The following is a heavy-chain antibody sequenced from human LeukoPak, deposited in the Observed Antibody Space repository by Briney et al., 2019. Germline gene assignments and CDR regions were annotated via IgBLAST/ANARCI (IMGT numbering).Heavy chain of an antibody. J-gene: IGHJ4*02. CDR3: TTDPHSGYCSGVSCYPYDY. CDR2: IKSDTDGETT. D-gene: IGHD2-15*01. CDR1: GFSFNYAR. V-gene: IGHV3-15*01. Sequence: MPGGSLRLSCSASGFSFNYARMSWARHAPGKGLDWVGLIKSDTDGETTDYAAPVQGRFTISRDDSRNTLYLQMTTLNTEDTALYYCTTDPHSGYCSGVSCYPYDYWGQGTLVTVSS.